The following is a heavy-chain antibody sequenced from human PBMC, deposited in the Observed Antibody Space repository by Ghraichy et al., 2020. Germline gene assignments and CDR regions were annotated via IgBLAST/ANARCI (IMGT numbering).Heavy chain of an antibody. V-gene: IGHV3-23*01. CDR1: GFTFSTSA. D-gene: IGHD2-2*01. Sequence: GESLKISCAASGFTFSTSAMAWVRQAPGKGLEWVSTINTGGDSTYYADSVKGRFTISRDNSKNTLYLQMNSLRAEDTAVYYCAKDCCSSTSLFDYWGQGTLVTVSS. CDR2: INTGGDST. J-gene: IGHJ4*02. CDR3: AKDCCSSTSLFDY.